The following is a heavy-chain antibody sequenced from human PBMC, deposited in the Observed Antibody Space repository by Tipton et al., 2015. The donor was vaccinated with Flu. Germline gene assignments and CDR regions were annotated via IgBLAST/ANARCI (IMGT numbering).Heavy chain of an antibody. CDR3: ARDHPPSITVLGEITDYFGMDV. CDR2: ISSSGSTI. Sequence: AVSGFTLSDDYMSWIRQAPGKGLEWISHISSSGSTINYADSVKGRFTISRDNAKNSLYLQMNSLRPEDTAVYYCARDHPPSITVLGEITDYFGMDVWGQGTTVTVSS. J-gene: IGHJ6*02. D-gene: IGHD3-3*01. CDR1: GFTLSDDY. V-gene: IGHV3-11*01.